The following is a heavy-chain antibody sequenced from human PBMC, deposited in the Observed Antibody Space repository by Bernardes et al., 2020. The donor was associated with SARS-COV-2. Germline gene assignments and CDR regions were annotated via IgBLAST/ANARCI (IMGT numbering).Heavy chain of an antibody. V-gene: IGHV3-23*01. CDR1: GFTFSSSA. CDR3: ARRYFDH. J-gene: IGHJ4*02. Sequence: GGSLRLSCAASGFTFSSSAMAWVRQAPGKGLEWVSGISGNGLSTYYADSVKGRFIISRDNSKNTLHLQMNSLRAEDTAVYYCARRYFDHWGQGTLVTVSS. CDR2: ISGNGLST.